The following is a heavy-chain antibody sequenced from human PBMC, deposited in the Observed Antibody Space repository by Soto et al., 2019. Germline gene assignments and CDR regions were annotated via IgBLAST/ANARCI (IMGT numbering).Heavy chain of an antibody. Sequence: QVQLVESGGGVVQPGRSLRLSCAASGFTFSSYGMHWVRQAPGKGLEWVAVIWYDGSNKYYADSVKGRFTISRDNSKNTLYLQMNSLRAEDTAVYYCARDLAAYSGSYYEGEGYWGQGTLVTVSS. CDR1: GFTFSSYG. CDR3: ARDLAAYSGSYYEGEGY. CDR2: IWYDGSNK. V-gene: IGHV3-33*01. D-gene: IGHD1-26*01. J-gene: IGHJ4*02.